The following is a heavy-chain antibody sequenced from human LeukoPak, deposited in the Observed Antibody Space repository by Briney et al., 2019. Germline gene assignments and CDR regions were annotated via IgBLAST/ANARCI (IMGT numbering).Heavy chain of an antibody. V-gene: IGHV5-51*01. J-gene: IGHJ4*02. CDR3: ARTSADYGGNSAFFDY. Sequence: GESLKISCKGSGYSFTNYWIGWVRQMPGKGLEWMGIIYPGDSDTRYSPSFQGQVTISADKSISTAYLQWSSLKASDTAMYYCARTSADYGGNSAFFDYWGQGTLVTVSS. CDR1: GYSFTNYW. D-gene: IGHD4-23*01. CDR2: IYPGDSDT.